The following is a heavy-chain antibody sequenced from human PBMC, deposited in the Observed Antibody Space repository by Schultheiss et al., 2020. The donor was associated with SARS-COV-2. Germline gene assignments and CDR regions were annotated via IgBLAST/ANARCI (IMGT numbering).Heavy chain of an antibody. CDR1: GFTFSSYG. CDR3: ALINWNVRDHYYGMDV. D-gene: IGHD1-20*01. V-gene: IGHV3-33*01. CDR2: IWYDGSNK. Sequence: GGSLRLSCAASGFTFSSYGMHWVRQAPGKGLEWVAVIWYDGSNKYYADSVKGRFTISRDNSKNTLYLQMNSLRAEDTAVYYCALINWNVRDHYYGMDVWGQGTTVTVSS. J-gene: IGHJ6*02.